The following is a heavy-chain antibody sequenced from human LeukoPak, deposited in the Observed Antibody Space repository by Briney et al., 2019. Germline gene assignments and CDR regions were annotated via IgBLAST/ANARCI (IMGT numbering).Heavy chain of an antibody. CDR3: VKGRPCETCMPMDA. V-gene: IGHV3-23*01. D-gene: IGHD2-2*01. CDR1: GFAFSSHW. CDR2: LGRSGENS. Sequence: GGSLRLSCAASGFAFSSHWMSWVRQAPGKGLEWVSGLGRSGENSYYATSVRGRFSISRDNSKDTVYLQMNSLRAEDTAIYYCVKGRPCETCMPMDAWGQGTTVTVSS. J-gene: IGHJ6*02.